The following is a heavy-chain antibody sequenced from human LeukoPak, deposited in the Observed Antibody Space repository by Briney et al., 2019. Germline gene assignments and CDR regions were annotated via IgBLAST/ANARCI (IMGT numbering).Heavy chain of an antibody. CDR2: INPNSGGT. J-gene: IGHJ3*02. CDR3: ARRTWGFSAAFDI. CDR1: GYTFTGYY. Sequence: ASVKVSCKASGYTFTGYYMHWVRQAPGQGLEWMGWINPNSGGTNYAQKFQGRVTMTRDTSISTAYMELSRLRSDDTAVYYCARRTWGFSAAFDIWGQGTMVTVSS. V-gene: IGHV1-2*02. D-gene: IGHD7-27*01.